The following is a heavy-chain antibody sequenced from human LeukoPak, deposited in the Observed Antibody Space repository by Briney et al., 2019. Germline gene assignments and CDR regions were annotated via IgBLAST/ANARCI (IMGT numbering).Heavy chain of an antibody. CDR2: ISSSGSTI. Sequence: PGGSPRLSCAASGFTFSDYYMSWIRQAPGKGLEWVSYISSSGSTIYYADSVKGRFTISRDNAKNSLYLQMNSLRAEDTAVYYCARDLGRGYSYGYAGYWGQGTLVTVSS. V-gene: IGHV3-11*01. CDR1: GFTFSDYY. J-gene: IGHJ4*02. D-gene: IGHD5-18*01. CDR3: ARDLGRGYSYGYAGY.